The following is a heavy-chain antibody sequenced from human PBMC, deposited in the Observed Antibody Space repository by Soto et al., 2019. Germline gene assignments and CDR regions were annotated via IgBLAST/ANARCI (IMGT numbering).Heavy chain of an antibody. CDR2: IKSKTDGGTT. D-gene: IGHD3-22*01. J-gene: IGHJ6*02. CDR3: TTDFYDSSGYYSMEFGYYYYYGMDV. Sequence: GGSLRLSCAASGFTFSNAWMNWVRQAPGKGLEWVGRIKSKTDGGTTDYAAPVKGRFTISRDDSKNTLYLQMNSLKTEDTAVYYCTTDFYDSSGYYSMEFGYYYYYGMDVWGQGTTVTVSS. CDR1: GFTFSNAW. V-gene: IGHV3-15*07.